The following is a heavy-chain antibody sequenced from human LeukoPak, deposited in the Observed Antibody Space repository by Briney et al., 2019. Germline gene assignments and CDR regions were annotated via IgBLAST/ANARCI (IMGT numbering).Heavy chain of an antibody. Sequence: SETLSLTCTVSGYSISSGHYWGWIRQPPGKGLEWIGSMYHSGSTYYNPSLKSRVTISVDTSKNQFSLKLSSVTAADTAVYYCARGILGYDSSGYYSDNWFDPWGQGTLVTVSS. CDR1: GYSISSGHY. CDR2: MYHSGST. CDR3: ARGILGYDSSGYYSDNWFDP. D-gene: IGHD3-22*01. V-gene: IGHV4-38-2*02. J-gene: IGHJ5*02.